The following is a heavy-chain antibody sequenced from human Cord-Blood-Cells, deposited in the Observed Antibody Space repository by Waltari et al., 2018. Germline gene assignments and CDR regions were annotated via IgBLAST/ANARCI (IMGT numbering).Heavy chain of an antibody. Sequence: EVQLLESGGGLVQPGGSLRLSCAASGFTFSSYAMSWVRQAPGKGLEWVSAISGCGGSTYYADSVKGRFTISRDNSKNTLYLQMNSLRAEDTAVYYCAKALAAADDAFDIWGQGTMVTVSS. V-gene: IGHV3-23*01. CDR2: ISGCGGST. D-gene: IGHD6-13*01. J-gene: IGHJ3*02. CDR3: AKALAAADDAFDI. CDR1: GFTFSSYA.